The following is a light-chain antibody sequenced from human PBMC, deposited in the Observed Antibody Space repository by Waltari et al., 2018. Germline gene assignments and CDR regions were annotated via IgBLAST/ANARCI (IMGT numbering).Light chain of an antibody. Sequence: SYELTPPPSVSVSPVQTASITCHGDHLGVKYACWYQQKPGQSPVLVIYQDNKRPSGIPERFSGSNSGNTATLTISGTQAMDEADYYCQAWDSSTVVFGGGTKLTVL. V-gene: IGLV3-1*01. CDR3: QAWDSSTVV. J-gene: IGLJ2*01. CDR2: QDN. CDR1: HLGVKY.